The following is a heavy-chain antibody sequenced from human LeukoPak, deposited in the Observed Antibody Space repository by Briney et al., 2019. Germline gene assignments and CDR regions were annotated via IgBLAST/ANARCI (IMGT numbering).Heavy chain of an antibody. CDR3: ARDWLYYYYGMDV. Sequence: GGSLRLSCAASGFTVSSNYMSWVRQAPGKGLEWVSVIYSGGSTYYADSVKGRFTISRDNSKNTLYLQMNSLRAEDTAVYYCARDWLYYYYGMDVWGQGTTVTVSS. CDR2: IYSGGST. D-gene: IGHD5-12*01. J-gene: IGHJ6*02. CDR1: GFTVSSNY. V-gene: IGHV3-66*01.